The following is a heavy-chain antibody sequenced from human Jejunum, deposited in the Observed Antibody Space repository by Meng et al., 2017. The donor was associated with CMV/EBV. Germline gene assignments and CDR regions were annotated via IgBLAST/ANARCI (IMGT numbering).Heavy chain of an antibody. CDR2: IEYDGSDK. CDR3: AKDVDH. Sequence: QVRLGEAGGGVVQPGGSMRLSCAASGFTFSSDGMHWVRQAPGRGPEWVAFIEYDGSDKYYADSMKGRFTISRDNSKNTMYLQMTSLKAEDTALYYCAKDVDHWGQGTLVTVSS. CDR1: GFTFSSDG. V-gene: IGHV3-30*02. J-gene: IGHJ4*02.